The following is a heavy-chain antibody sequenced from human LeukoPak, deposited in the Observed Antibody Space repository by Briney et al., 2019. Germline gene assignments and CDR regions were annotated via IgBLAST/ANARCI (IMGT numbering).Heavy chain of an antibody. Sequence: TSVKVSCKASGFTFTSSAMQWVRQARGQRLEWIGWIVVGSGNTNYAQKFQERVTITRDMSTSTAYMELSSLRSEDTAVYSCAAAEWLVPTLWGQGTLVTVSS. CDR2: IVVGSGNT. CDR3: AAAEWLVPTL. V-gene: IGHV1-58*02. D-gene: IGHD3-3*01. J-gene: IGHJ4*02. CDR1: GFTFTSSA.